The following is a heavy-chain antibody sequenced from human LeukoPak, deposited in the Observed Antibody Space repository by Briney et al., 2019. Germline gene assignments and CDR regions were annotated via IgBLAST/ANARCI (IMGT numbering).Heavy chain of an antibody. V-gene: IGHV1-18*01. Sequence: ASVKLSCKASGYTFTSYGISWVRRAPGQRLEWMGWISAYNGNTNYAQKLQGRVTMTTDTSTCTAYMELRSLRSDDTAVYYCARDASRGRESQYYYYYMDVWGKGTTVTVSS. CDR3: ARDASRGRESQYYYYYMDV. D-gene: IGHD3-10*01. J-gene: IGHJ6*03. CDR2: ISAYNGNT. CDR1: GYTFTSYG.